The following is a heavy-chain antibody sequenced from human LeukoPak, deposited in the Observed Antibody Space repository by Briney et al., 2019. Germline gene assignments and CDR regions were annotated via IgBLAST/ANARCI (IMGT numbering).Heavy chain of an antibody. CDR2: ISGSNSYI. CDR3: ARFGSLREPIHDY. V-gene: IGHV3-21*01. J-gene: IGHJ4*02. Sequence: PGGSLRLSCAASGFTFSSYTMHWIRQAPGKGLEWVSSISGSNSYIFYADSVKGRFTVSRDNAKDSLYLQMNSLRAEDTAVYYCARFGSLREPIHDYWGQGTLVTVSS. D-gene: IGHD3-16*01. CDR1: GFTFSSYT.